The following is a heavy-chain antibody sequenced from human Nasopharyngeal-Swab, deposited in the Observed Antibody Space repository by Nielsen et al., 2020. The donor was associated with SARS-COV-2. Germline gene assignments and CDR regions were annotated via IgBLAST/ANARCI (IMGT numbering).Heavy chain of an antibody. CDR2: ISYDGSNK. J-gene: IGHJ4*02. D-gene: IGHD3-22*01. Sequence: GESLKISCAASGFTFSRYTMHWVRQAPGKGLEWVAVISYDGSNKYYADSVKGRFTISRDISKNTLYLQMNSLRAEDTAVFYCASTPLDSSGYYYACHYWGRGTLVTVSP. CDR3: ASTPLDSSGYYYACHY. CDR1: GFTFSRYT. V-gene: IGHV3-30-3*01.